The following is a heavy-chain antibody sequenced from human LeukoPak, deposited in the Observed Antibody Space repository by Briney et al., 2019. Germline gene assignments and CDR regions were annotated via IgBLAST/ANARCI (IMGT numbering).Heavy chain of an antibody. V-gene: IGHV3-48*01. J-gene: IGHJ4*02. CDR3: ARDYKYAFDN. D-gene: IGHD5-24*01. CDR1: GFTFSDYS. CDR2: IGIDSGNT. Sequence: QPGRSLRLSCAAFGFTFSDYSMNWVRQAPGKGLEWISYIGIDSGNTNYADSVKGRFTISGDKAKNSLYLQMNSLRVEDTAVYYCARDYKYAFDNWGQGTLVTVSS.